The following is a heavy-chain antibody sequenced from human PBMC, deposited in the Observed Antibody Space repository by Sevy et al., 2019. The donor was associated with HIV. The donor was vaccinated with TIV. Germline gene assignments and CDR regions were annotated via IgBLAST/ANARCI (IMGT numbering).Heavy chain of an antibody. Sequence: GGSLRLSCAASGFTFSSYAMNWVRQAPGKGLEWVSSISSSSSHIYAADSLKGRFTISRDNAKNSLFLQMNSLRAEDTAIYYCARVAADDPDFYYYGMDVWGQGTSVTVSS. CDR2: ISSSSSHI. J-gene: IGHJ6*02. D-gene: IGHD6-13*01. CDR1: GFTFSSYA. V-gene: IGHV3-21*01. CDR3: ARVAADDPDFYYYGMDV.